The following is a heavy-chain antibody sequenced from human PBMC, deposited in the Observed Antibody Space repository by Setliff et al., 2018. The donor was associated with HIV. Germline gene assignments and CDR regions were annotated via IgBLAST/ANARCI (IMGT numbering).Heavy chain of an antibody. J-gene: IGHJ6*03. CDR2: IYASGNT. CDR1: GGSINSANYY. V-gene: IGHV4-61*02. D-gene: IGHD4-17*01. Sequence: SETLSLTCTVSGGSINSANYYWSWIRLPAGKGLEWVGRIYASGNTNYNPSLQSRVTILIDPSKNQFSLRLSSVTAADTAIYYCVGIYADYFYYLDVWGKGTTVTVSS. CDR3: VGIYADYFYYLDV.